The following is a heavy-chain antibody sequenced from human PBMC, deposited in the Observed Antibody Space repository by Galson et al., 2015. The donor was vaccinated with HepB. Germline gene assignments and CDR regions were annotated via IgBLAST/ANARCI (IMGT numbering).Heavy chain of an antibody. Sequence: SVKVSCKASGYIFTKYYMHWMRQAPGQGLEWMGIIDPSGDSTTYAQKFQGRVSMTRDTSASTVYMELGSLRSEDMAVYYCARGRSRSAPLPDFYYGMDVWGQGTTVTVSS. V-gene: IGHV1-46*01. CDR3: ARGRSRSAPLPDFYYGMDV. CDR2: IDPSGDST. J-gene: IGHJ6*02. D-gene: IGHD3-3*01. CDR1: GYIFTKYY.